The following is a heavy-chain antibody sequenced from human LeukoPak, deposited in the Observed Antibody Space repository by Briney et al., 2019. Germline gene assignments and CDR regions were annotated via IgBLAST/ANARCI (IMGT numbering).Heavy chain of an antibody. J-gene: IGHJ4*02. CDR1: GFTFSSYA. V-gene: IGHV3-23*01. Sequence: PGGSLRLSCAASGFTFSSYAMSWVRQAPGKGLEWVSSISGSGGSPYYADSVKGRFTISRDTSKNTLYLQVNSLRAEDTAVYYCAKDRTDRGYWGQGTLVTVSS. CDR2: ISGSGGSP. D-gene: IGHD2-15*01. CDR3: AKDRTDRGY.